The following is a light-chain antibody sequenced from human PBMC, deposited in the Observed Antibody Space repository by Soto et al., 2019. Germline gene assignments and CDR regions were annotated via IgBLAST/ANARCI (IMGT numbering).Light chain of an antibody. CDR1: QSVSSNY. CDR3: QQYGTSPLT. CDR2: GAF. Sequence: EIVLTQSPGTLSLSPGERATLSCRASQSVSSNYLAWYQQKPGQAPRLLIYGAFSRATGIPDGFSGSGSGTDFTLTISTLEPEDFAVYYCQQYGTSPLTFGGGTKVEIK. V-gene: IGKV3-20*01. J-gene: IGKJ4*01.